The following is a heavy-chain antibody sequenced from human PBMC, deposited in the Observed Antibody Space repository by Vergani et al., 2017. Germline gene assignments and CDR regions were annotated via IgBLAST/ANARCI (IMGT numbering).Heavy chain of an antibody. J-gene: IGHJ5*02. D-gene: IGHD2-21*01. V-gene: IGHV1-46*02. CDR1: GYIFKNYY. Sequence: VQLVQSGAEVRKPGASVTVSCTASGYIFKNYYIHWLRQAPGQAFEWMGILNPTTGHTTSAQKFMGRVDMTRDPSTDTSTRTVQMTLSSLRSEDTAVYYCAKSIGYCAGATGRAYYFDHWGQGTRVTVSS. CDR3: AKSIGYCAGATGRAYYFDH. CDR2: LNPTTGHT.